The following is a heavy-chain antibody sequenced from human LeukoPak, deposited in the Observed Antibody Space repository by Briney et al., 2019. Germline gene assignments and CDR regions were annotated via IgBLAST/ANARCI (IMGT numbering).Heavy chain of an antibody. Sequence: GGSLRLSCAASGFTFSSYGMHWVRQAPGKGLEWVAVIWYDGSNKYHADSVKGRFTISRDNSKNTLYLQVNSLRAEDTAVYYCAKDRATVTSNYFDYWGQGTLVTVSS. CDR2: IWYDGSNK. V-gene: IGHV3-33*06. D-gene: IGHD4-17*01. CDR3: AKDRATVTSNYFDY. CDR1: GFTFSSYG. J-gene: IGHJ4*02.